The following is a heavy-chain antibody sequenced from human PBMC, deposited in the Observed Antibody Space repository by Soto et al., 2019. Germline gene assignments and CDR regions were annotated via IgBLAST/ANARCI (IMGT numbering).Heavy chain of an antibody. V-gene: IGHV4-31*03. CDR2: IYYSGTT. CDR1: GGSFSSDSFI. CDR3: AFPATADFDY. J-gene: IGHJ4*02. Sequence: SETLSLTCSVSGGSFSSDSFIWSWVRQFPGKGLEWIGYIYYSGTTYYNPSLRSRVIMSVDTSKNQFSLKLSSVTAADTAVYYCAFPATADFDYWGKGILVTVSS. D-gene: IGHD6-13*01.